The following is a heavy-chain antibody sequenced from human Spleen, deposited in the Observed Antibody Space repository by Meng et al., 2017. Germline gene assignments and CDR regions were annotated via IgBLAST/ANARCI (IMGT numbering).Heavy chain of an antibody. CDR1: GGSFSDYY. V-gene: IGHV4-34*01. CDR3: ARGPTTMAHDFDY. J-gene: IGHJ4*02. CDR2: INHSGST. Sequence: QAQLQQWGEGRLKLSETLSLTCVVSGGSFSDYYWSWIRQPPGKGLEWIGEINHSGSTNYNPSLESRATISVDTSQNNLSLKLSSVTAADSAVYYCARGPTTMAHDFDYWGQGTLVTVSS. D-gene: IGHD4-11*01.